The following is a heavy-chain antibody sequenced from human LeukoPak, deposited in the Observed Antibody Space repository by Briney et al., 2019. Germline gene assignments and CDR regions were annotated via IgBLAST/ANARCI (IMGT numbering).Heavy chain of an antibody. Sequence: GGSLRLSCAASGFTFSSYGMHWVRQAPGKGLEWVAVISYDGSNKYYADSVKGRFTISRDNSKNTLYLQMNSLRAEDTAVYYCARDRDDYRIGFGYYYYGMDVWGQGTTVTVSS. CDR1: GFTFSSYG. D-gene: IGHD4-11*01. J-gene: IGHJ6*02. CDR2: ISYDGSNK. CDR3: ARDRDDYRIGFGYYYYGMDV. V-gene: IGHV3-30*03.